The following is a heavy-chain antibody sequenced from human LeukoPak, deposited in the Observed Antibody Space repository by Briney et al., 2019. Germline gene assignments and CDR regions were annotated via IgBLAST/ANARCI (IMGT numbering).Heavy chain of an antibody. CDR3: AKAGGVLLWFVTEDEGVNYFDY. CDR2: INPSGGST. Sequence: ASVKVSCKASGYTFTSYYMHWVRQAPGQGLEWMGIINPSGGSTSYAQKFQGRVTMTRDTSTSTVYMELSSLRSEDTAVYYCAKAGGVLLWFVTEDEGVNYFDYWGQGTLVTVSS. D-gene: IGHD3-10*01. V-gene: IGHV1-46*01. CDR1: GYTFTSYY. J-gene: IGHJ4*02.